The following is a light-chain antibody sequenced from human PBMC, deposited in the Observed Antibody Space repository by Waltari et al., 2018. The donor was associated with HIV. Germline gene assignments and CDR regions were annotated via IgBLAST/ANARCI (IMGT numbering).Light chain of an antibody. V-gene: IGLV2-23*01. CDR2: EDN. CDR1: SSDVGSYNV. J-gene: IGLJ3*02. CDR3: CSYTGSNTWL. Sequence: QSALTQPASVSGSPGQSITIPCTGTSSDVGSYNVVSWYQQHPGKAPKLMIYEDNKRPSGVCNRFSASKSGNTASLTISGLQAEDEADYYCCSYTGSNTWLFGGGTKLTVL.